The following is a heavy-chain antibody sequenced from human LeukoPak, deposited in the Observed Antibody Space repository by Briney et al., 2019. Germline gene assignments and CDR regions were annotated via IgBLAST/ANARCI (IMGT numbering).Heavy chain of an antibody. CDR2: ISSSGSTI. D-gene: IGHD1-26*01. CDR3: AREYGGGSPGAFDI. Sequence: PGGSLRLSCAASGFTFSDYYMSWIRQAPGKGLEWVSYISSSGSTIYYADSVKGRFTISRDNSKNTLYLQMNSLRAEDTAVYYCAREYGGGSPGAFDIWGQGTMVTVSS. CDR1: GFTFSDYY. J-gene: IGHJ3*02. V-gene: IGHV3-11*04.